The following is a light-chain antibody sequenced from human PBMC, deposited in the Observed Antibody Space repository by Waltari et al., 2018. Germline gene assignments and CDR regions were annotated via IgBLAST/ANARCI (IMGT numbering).Light chain of an antibody. V-gene: IGKV3-11*01. Sequence: SCRASQSVSGYLAWYQQKPGQAPRLLIYDASNRATGIPARFSGSGSGTDFTLTISSLEPEDFAVYYCQQRSNWPLTFGQWTRLEIK. J-gene: IGKJ5*01. CDR2: DAS. CDR3: QQRSNWPLT. CDR1: QSVSGY.